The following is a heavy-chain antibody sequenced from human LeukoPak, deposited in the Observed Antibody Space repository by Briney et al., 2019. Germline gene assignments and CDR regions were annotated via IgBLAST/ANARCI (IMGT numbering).Heavy chain of an antibody. CDR3: ARVTGYCSSTSCYYYYYGMDV. Sequence: ASVKVSCKASGYTFTSYDINWVRQATGQGLEWMGWMNPNSGNTGYAQKFQGRVTMTRNTSISTAHMELSSLRSEDTAVYYCARVTGYCSSTSCYYYYYGMDVWGQGTTVTVSS. CDR2: MNPNSGNT. D-gene: IGHD2-2*01. V-gene: IGHV1-8*01. CDR1: GYTFTSYD. J-gene: IGHJ6*02.